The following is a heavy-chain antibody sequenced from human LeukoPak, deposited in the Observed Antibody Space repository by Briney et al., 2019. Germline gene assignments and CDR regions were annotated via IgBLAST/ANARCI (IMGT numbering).Heavy chain of an antibody. CDR2: IYHSGST. D-gene: IGHD7-27*01. CDR3: ARSPGSDLDAFDI. CDR1: GGSISSSNW. Sequence: SGTLSLTCAVSGGSISSSNWWSWVRQPPGKGLEWIGSIYHSGSTYYNPSLKSRVTISVDTSKNQFSLKLSSVTAANTAVYYCARSPGSDLDAFDIWGQGTMVTVSS. J-gene: IGHJ3*02. V-gene: IGHV4-4*02.